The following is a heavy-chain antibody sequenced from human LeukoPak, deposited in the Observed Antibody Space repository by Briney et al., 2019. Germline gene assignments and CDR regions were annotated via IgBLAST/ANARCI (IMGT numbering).Heavy chain of an antibody. D-gene: IGHD3-10*01. J-gene: IGHJ4*02. CDR3: ATAGGSGQNYYFDY. Sequence: VASVKVSCKVSGYTLTELSMHWVRQAPGKGLEWMGGFDPEDGETIYAQKFQGRVTMTEDTSTDTAYIELSSLRSEDTAVYYCATAGGSGQNYYFDYWGQGTLVTVSS. V-gene: IGHV1-24*01. CDR1: GYTLTELS. CDR2: FDPEDGET.